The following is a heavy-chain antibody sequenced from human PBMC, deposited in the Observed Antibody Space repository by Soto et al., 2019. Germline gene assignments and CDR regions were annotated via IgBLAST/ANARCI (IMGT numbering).Heavy chain of an antibody. CDR3: ARDHGYCSSTSCYSGWFDP. Sequence: QVQLQESGPGLVKPSQTLSLTCTVSGGSISSGGYYWSWIRQHPGKGLEWIGYIYYSGSTYYNPSLKSRVTISVDTSKNQFSLKLSSVTAADTAVYYCARDHGYCSSTSCYSGWFDPWGQGTLVTVSS. V-gene: IGHV4-31*03. CDR1: GGSISSGGYY. D-gene: IGHD2-2*01. CDR2: IYYSGST. J-gene: IGHJ5*02.